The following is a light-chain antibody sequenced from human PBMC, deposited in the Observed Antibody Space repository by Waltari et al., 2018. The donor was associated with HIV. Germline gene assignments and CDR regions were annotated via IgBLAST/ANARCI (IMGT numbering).Light chain of an antibody. Sequence: QPVLTPPPSASDSLGSSVTLPRTLTSGHNSSRVDLHQQRPAKGRRFVMRVGPGGILGSKGDGLPDRFSARGSGLNRYLTIKNIQEEDESDYHCGVDHGTGSNFVYVFGPGTTVTVL. CDR1: SGHNSSR. CDR2: VGPGGILG. V-gene: IGLV9-49*02. J-gene: IGLJ1*01. CDR3: GVDHGTGSNFVYV.